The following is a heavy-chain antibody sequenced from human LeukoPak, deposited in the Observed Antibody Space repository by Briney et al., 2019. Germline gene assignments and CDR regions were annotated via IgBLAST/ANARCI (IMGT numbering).Heavy chain of an antibody. CDR2: IYSGGST. J-gene: IGHJ6*03. CDR1: GFTVSSNY. V-gene: IGHV3-53*01. D-gene: IGHD6-6*01. CDR3: ARGSSSSSGYYYYYMDV. Sequence: GGSLRLSCAASGFTVSSNYMSWVRQAPGKGLEWVSVIYSGGSTYYADSVKGRFTISRDNAKNSLYLQMNSLRAEDTAVYYCARGSSSSSGYYYYYMDVWGKGTTVTVSS.